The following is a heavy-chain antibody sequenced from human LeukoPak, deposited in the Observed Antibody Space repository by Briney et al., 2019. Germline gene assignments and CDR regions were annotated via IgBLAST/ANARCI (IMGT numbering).Heavy chain of an antibody. CDR1: GFTVSVNY. CDR3: VRDFSGDFAIRVV. J-gene: IGHJ6*02. V-gene: IGHV3-66*01. Sequence: GGSLRLSCAASGFTVSVNYMGWVRQAPGKGLEWVSVLYTGNRTYYGDSVKGRFTISRDNSKNTLFLEMNSLRAEDTAVYYCVRDFSGDFAIRVVWGQGTTVIVSS. D-gene: IGHD2-21*01. CDR2: LYTGNRT.